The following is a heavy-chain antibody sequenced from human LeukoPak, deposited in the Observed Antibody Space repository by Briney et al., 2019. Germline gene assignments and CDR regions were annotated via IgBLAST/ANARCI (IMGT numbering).Heavy chain of an antibody. Sequence: GGSLRLSCAASGFTVSSNYMSWVRQAPGKGLEWVGRIKSKTDGGTTDYAAPVKGRFTISRDDSKNTLYLQMNSLKTEDTAVYYCTTEGNDYGDYSGLDAFDIWGQGTMVTVSS. J-gene: IGHJ3*02. D-gene: IGHD4-17*01. V-gene: IGHV3-15*01. CDR2: IKSKTDGGTT. CDR1: GFTVSSNY. CDR3: TTEGNDYGDYSGLDAFDI.